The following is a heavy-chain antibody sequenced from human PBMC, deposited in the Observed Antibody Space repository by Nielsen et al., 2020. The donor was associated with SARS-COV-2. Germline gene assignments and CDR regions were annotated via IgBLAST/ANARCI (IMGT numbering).Heavy chain of an antibody. CDR2: IYYSGST. CDR3: ARERVGGITIFGVVTRYGMDV. J-gene: IGHJ6*02. Sequence: WIRQPPGKGLEWIGSIYYSGSTYYNPSLKNRVTISVDTSKNQFSLKLSSVTAADTALYYCARERVGGITIFGVVTRYGMDVWGQGTTVTVSS. V-gene: IGHV4-39*02. D-gene: IGHD3-3*01.